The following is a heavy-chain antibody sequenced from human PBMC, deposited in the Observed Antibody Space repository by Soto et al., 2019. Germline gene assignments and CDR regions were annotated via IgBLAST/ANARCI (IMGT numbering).Heavy chain of an antibody. J-gene: IGHJ6*02. CDR1: GGTFSSYA. Sequence: SAEVSCKASGGTFSSYAISWVRQAPGQGLEWMGGIIPIFGTANYAQKFQGRVTITADESTSTAYMELSSLRSEDTAVYYCARALIAARPDYYYYGMDVWGQGTTVTVSS. CDR3: ARALIAARPDYYYYGMDV. D-gene: IGHD6-6*01. CDR2: IIPIFGTA. V-gene: IGHV1-69*13.